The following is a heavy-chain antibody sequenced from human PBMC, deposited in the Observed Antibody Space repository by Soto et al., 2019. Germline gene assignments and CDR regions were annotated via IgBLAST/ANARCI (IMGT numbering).Heavy chain of an antibody. Sequence: SETLSLTCTVSGGSISSSSYYWGWIRQPPGKGLEWIGSIYYSGSTYYNPSLKSRVTISVDTSKNQFSLKLSSVTAADTAVYYCVRHEGSYYDILTGYYIGAFDIWGQGTMVTVSS. J-gene: IGHJ3*02. V-gene: IGHV4-39*01. CDR1: GGSISSSSYY. CDR2: IYYSGST. CDR3: VRHEGSYYDILTGYYIGAFDI. D-gene: IGHD3-9*01.